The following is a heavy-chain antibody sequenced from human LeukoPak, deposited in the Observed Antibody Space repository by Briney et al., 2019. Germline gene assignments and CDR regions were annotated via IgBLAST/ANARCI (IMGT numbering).Heavy chain of an antibody. D-gene: IGHD2-21*02. CDR2: INAGNGNT. CDR3: ARDRGDPTDYYFDY. J-gene: IGHJ4*02. Sequence: GASVKVSCKASGYTFTSYAMHWVRQAPGQRLEWMGWINAGNGNTKYSQKFQGRVSITRDTSASTAYMELSSLRSEDTAVYCCARDRGDPTDYYFDYWGQGTLVTVSS. V-gene: IGHV1-3*01. CDR1: GYTFTSYA.